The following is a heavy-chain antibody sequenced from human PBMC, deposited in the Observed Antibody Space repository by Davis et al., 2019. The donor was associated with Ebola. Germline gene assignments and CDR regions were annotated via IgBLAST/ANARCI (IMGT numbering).Heavy chain of an antibody. V-gene: IGHV4-30-4*01. D-gene: IGHD5-12*01. CDR3: ARALGGGFDLGV. CDR2: IYYSGTT. CDR1: GASISSGDYY. Sequence: MPSEILSLTCTVSGASISSGDYYWNWIRQPPGKGLEWIGYIYYSGTTYYNPSLKSRVLMLVDTSKNQFSLRLSSVTAADTAVYYCARALGGGFDLGVWGKGTTVTVSS. J-gene: IGHJ6*04.